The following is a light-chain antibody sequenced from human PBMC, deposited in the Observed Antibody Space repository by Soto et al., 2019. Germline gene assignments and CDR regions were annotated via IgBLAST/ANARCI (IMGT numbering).Light chain of an antibody. J-gene: IGKJ3*01. CDR3: QHYNSYPFT. CDR1: QSISSW. CDR2: TAS. V-gene: IGKV1-5*03. Sequence: DIQMTQSPSTLSASVGDRVTITCRASQSISSWLAWYQQKPGKAPKLLIYTASSLESGVPSRFSGSGSGTEFTLTISSLQPDDFATYYCQHYNSYPFTFGPGTKVDIK.